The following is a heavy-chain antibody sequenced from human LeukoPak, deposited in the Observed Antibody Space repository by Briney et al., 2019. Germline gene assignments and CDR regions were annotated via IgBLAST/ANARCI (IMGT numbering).Heavy chain of an antibody. J-gene: IGHJ4*02. D-gene: IGHD2-21*02. Sequence: GGSLRLSCAASGFTFSDYYMSWIRQTPGKGLEWVSYISDSSGYKNYADSLKGRFTISRDNTKNSLYLLMNSLRAEDTAIYYCAKYSTYCGGDCYYYLDYWGQGTLVTVSS. V-gene: IGHV3-11*06. CDR3: AKYSTYCGGDCYYYLDY. CDR1: GFTFSDYY. CDR2: ISDSSGYK.